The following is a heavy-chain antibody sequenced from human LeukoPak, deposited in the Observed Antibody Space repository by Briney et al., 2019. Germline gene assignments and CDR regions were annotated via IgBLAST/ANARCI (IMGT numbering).Heavy chain of an antibody. Sequence: ASVKVSCKASGYTFTGYYMHWVRQAPGQGLEWMGWINPNSGGTNYAQKFQGRVTMTRDTSISTAYMELSRLRSDDTAVYYCARGPRITIFGVVTSHYFDYWGQGTLVTVSS. CDR2: INPNSGGT. CDR1: GYTFTGYY. J-gene: IGHJ4*02. D-gene: IGHD3-3*01. V-gene: IGHV1-2*02. CDR3: ARGPRITIFGVVTSHYFDY.